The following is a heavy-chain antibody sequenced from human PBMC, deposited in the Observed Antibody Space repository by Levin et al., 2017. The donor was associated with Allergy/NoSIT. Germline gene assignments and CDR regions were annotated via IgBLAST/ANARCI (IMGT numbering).Heavy chain of an antibody. CDR3: AKVRMGASGTGYFDY. D-gene: IGHD1-1*01. V-gene: IGHV3-9*01. Sequence: SLKISCAASGFTFADYGMHWVRQVPGKGLEWVAGITWNSDNIGYADSVKGRFTISRDNARNSLYLQMNSLNAEDTAFYYCAKVRMGASGTGYFDYWGQGSLVTVFS. CDR1: GFTFADYG. CDR2: ITWNSDNI. J-gene: IGHJ4*02.